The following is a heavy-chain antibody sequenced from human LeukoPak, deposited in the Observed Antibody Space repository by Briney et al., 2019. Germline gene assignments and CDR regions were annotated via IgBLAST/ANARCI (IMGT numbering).Heavy chain of an antibody. CDR1: GYTFTSYD. CDR2: MNPNSGNT. J-gene: IGHJ4*02. Sequence: GASVKVSCKASGYTFTSYDLNWVRQATGPGLEWTGWMNPNSGNTGYAQKFQGGVTMTRNTPISTAYMELSSLRSEDTAMYYCARGPPPSIAVSGTGIPTDYWGQATLVTVSS. CDR3: ARGPPPSIAVSGTGIPTDY. V-gene: IGHV1-8*01. D-gene: IGHD6-19*01.